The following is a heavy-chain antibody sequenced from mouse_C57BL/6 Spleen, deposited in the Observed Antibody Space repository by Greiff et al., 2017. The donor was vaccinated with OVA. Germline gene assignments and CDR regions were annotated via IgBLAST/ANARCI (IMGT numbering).Heavy chain of an antibody. CDR1: GYTFTDYY. CDR3: ARLDTLGFAY. V-gene: IGHV1-26*01. D-gene: IGHD5-1-1*01. J-gene: IGHJ3*01. CDR2: INPNNGGT. Sequence: EVQLQQSGPELVKPGASVKISCKASGYTFTDYYMNWVKQSHGKSLEWIGDINPNNGGTSYNQKFKGKATLTVDKSSSTAYMELRSLTSEDAAVYYCARLDTLGFAYWGQGTLVTVAA.